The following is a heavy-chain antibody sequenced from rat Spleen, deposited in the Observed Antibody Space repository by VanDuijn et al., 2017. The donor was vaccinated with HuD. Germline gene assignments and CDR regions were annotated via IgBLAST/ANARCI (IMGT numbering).Heavy chain of an antibody. CDR3: ARHGNNYGWFAY. Sequence: EVQLVESGGGLVQPGRSLKLSCAASGFTFSTYGMAWVRQAPTKGLEWVATISTGGGDTYYRDSVKGRFTISRDNAKNIQYLQMDSLRSEDTATYYCARHGNNYGWFAYWGQGTLVTVSS. CDR1: GFTFSTYG. CDR2: ISTGGGDT. J-gene: IGHJ3*01. V-gene: IGHV5S13*01. D-gene: IGHD1-10*01.